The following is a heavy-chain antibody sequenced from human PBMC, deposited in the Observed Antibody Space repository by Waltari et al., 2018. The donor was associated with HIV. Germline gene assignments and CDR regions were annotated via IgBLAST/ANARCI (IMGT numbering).Heavy chain of an antibody. CDR2: LRRVFGAR. D-gene: IGHD3-16*01. CDR3: ARGGGGGDMLPLSEFDP. CDR1: GGTFSNNI. Sequence: QVQLVQSGAEVKKPGSSVKVSCKASGGTFSNNIISWVRQAPGQGLEWMGGLRRVFGARTYRQKFQGRVTFTAAKSTNTAYVELISLRAEDTALYCWARGGGGGDMLPLSEFDPWGQGTLVIVPS. J-gene: IGHJ5*02. V-gene: IGHV1-69*06.